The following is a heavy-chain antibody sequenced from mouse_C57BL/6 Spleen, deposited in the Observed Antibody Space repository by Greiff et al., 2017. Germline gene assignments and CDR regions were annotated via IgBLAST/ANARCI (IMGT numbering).Heavy chain of an antibody. CDR1: GYAFSSYW. J-gene: IGHJ2*01. D-gene: IGHD1-1*01. Sequence: VQLQQSGAELVKPGASVKISCKASGYAFSSYWMNWVKQRPGKGLEWIGQIYPGDGDTNYNGKFKGKATLTADKSSSTAYMQLSSLTSEDSAVYFCARGEYYGSGGYFDYWGQGTTLTVSS. CDR3: ARGEYYGSGGYFDY. CDR2: IYPGDGDT. V-gene: IGHV1-80*01.